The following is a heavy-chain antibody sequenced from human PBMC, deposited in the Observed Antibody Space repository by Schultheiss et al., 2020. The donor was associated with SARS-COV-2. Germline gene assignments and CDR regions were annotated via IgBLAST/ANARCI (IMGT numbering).Heavy chain of an antibody. Sequence: GGSLRLSCAASGFTFNNYGMHWVRQAPGKGLEWVAIIWYDGSNKYYADSVKGRFTISRDTSKSTLYLQMNSLRVEDTAVYFCAREHSSWFDYWGQGTLVTVSS. V-gene: IGHV3-33*01. D-gene: IGHD6-13*01. CDR3: AREHSSWFDY. J-gene: IGHJ4*02. CDR1: GFTFNNYG. CDR2: IWYDGSNK.